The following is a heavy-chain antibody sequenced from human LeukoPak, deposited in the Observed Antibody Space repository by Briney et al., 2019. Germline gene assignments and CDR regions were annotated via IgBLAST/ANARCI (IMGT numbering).Heavy chain of an antibody. J-gene: IGHJ6*03. CDR2: IIPIFGTA. Sequence: SVKVSCKASGGTFSSYAISWVRQAPGQGLEWMGGIIPIFGTANYAQKLQGRVTMTTDTSTSTAYMELRSLRSDDTAVYYCARDGGGLWFGELLYMDVWGKGTTVTISS. V-gene: IGHV1-69*05. D-gene: IGHD3-10*01. CDR3: ARDGGGLWFGELLYMDV. CDR1: GGTFSSYA.